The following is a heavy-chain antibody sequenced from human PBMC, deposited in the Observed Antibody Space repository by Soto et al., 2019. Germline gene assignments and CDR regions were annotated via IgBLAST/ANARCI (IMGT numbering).Heavy chain of an antibody. CDR1: GFTFSSYS. CDR3: ARDNSGYDSSGYYSLAS. CDR2: ISSSSSTI. J-gene: IGHJ4*02. V-gene: IGHV3-48*02. D-gene: IGHD3-22*01. Sequence: PGGSLRLSCAASGFTFSSYSMNWVRQAPGKGLEWVSYISSSSSTIYYADSVKGRFTISRDNAKNSLYLQMNSLRDEDTAVNYCARDNSGYDSSGYYSLASWGQGTLVTVSS.